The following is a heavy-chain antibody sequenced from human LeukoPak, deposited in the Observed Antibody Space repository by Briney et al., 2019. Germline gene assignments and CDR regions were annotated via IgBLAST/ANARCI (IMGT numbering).Heavy chain of an antibody. CDR3: AKDRDMITFGGVDFDY. V-gene: IGHV3-53*01. J-gene: IGHJ4*02. CDR1: GFTVSSNY. D-gene: IGHD3-16*01. Sequence: LTGGSLRLSCAASGFTVSSNYMSWVRQAPGKGLEWVSVIYSGGSTYYADSVKGRFTISRDNSKSTLYLQMNSLRAEDTAVYYCAKDRDMITFGGVDFDYWGQGTLVTVSS. CDR2: IYSGGST.